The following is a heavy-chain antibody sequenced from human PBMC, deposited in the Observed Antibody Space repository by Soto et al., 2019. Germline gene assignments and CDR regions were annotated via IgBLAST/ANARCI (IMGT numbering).Heavy chain of an antibody. CDR1: GGSISSYY. CDR2: IYYSGST. V-gene: IGHV4-59*01. CDR3: ARGVRWGGDAFDI. J-gene: IGHJ3*02. Sequence: QVQLQESGPGLVKPSETLSLTCTVSGGSISSYYWSWIRQPPGKGLEWIGYIYYSGSTNYNPPLKSRVTISVDTSKNQFSLKLSSVTAADTAVYYCARGVRWGGDAFDIWGQGTMVTVSS. D-gene: IGHD4-17*01.